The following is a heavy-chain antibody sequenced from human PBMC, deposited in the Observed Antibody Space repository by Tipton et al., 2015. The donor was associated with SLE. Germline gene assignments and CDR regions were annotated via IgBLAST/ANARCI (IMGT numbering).Heavy chain of an antibody. CDR3: AKDVAYYYDSSGYLH. D-gene: IGHD3-22*01. V-gene: IGHV3-30*02. J-gene: IGHJ4*02. CDR1: GFTFSSYG. Sequence: SLRLSCAASGFTFSSYGMHWVRQAPGKGLEWVAFIRYDGSNKYYADSVKGRFTISRDNSKNTLYLQMNSLRAEDTAVYYCAKDVAYYYDSSGYLHWGQGTLVTVSS. CDR2: IRYDGSNK.